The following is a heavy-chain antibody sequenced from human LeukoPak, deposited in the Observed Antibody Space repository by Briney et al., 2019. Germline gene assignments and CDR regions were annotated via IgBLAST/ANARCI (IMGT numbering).Heavy chain of an antibody. CDR2: ITHDGDST. CDR1: GFTFSDYW. Sequence: SGGSLRLSCVASGFTFSDYWIHWVRQAPGKGLAWVSRITHDGDSTEYADSVKGRFTTSRDNAKNTVYLQLNSLRAEDTAVYYCARDSGVATPLDYWGQGALVTVSS. J-gene: IGHJ4*02. CDR3: ARDSGVATPLDY. D-gene: IGHD2-15*01. V-gene: IGHV3-74*03.